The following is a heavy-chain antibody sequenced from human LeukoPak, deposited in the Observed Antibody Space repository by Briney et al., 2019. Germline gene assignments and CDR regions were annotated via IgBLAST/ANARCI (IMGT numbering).Heavy chain of an antibody. J-gene: IGHJ4*02. CDR1: GLTFVIYV. CDR2: IRCCDGNT. V-gene: IGHV3-23*01. Sequence: GGSLSLSCAPSGLTFVIYVMTWARPPPGGGLEWVPSIRCCDGNTLYGHSVEGRLTIPRDHPNHTLSRQMNGLRTEDTGVYYFGTQQGGNPAYWGEGTLVTVYS. D-gene: IGHD1-14*01. CDR3: GTQQGGNPAY.